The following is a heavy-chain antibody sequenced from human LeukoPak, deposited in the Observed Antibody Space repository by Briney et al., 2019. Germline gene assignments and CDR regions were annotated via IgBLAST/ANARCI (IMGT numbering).Heavy chain of an antibody. CDR1: GYTFTSYD. V-gene: IGHV1-8*03. Sequence: ASVKVSCKASGYTFTSYDINWVRQATGQGLEWMGWMNPNSGNTGYAQKFQGRVTITRNTSISTAYMELSSLRSEDTAVYYCARGFLLLWFGEESYMDVWGKGTTVTVSS. CDR2: MNPNSGNT. D-gene: IGHD3-10*01. J-gene: IGHJ6*03. CDR3: ARGFLLLWFGEESYMDV.